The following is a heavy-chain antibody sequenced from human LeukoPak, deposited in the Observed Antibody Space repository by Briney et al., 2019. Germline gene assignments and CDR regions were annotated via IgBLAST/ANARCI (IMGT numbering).Heavy chain of an antibody. D-gene: IGHD3-10*01. V-gene: IGHV4-59*08. CDR3: ARRGYGSGSFNRYYFDY. Sequence: SETLSLTCTVSGGSISSYYWSWIRQPPGKGLEWIGYFYYSGSTNYNPSLKSRVTISVDTSKNQFSLKLSSVTAADTAVYYCARRGYGSGSFNRYYFDYWGQGTLVTVSS. J-gene: IGHJ4*02. CDR2: FYYSGST. CDR1: GGSISSYY.